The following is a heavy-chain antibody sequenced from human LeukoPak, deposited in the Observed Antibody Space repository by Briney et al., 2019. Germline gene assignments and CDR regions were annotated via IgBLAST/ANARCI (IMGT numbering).Heavy chain of an antibody. V-gene: IGHV4-31*03. CDR3: ARHQGIQLWYYFDY. J-gene: IGHJ4*02. D-gene: IGHD5-18*01. CDR1: GGSISSGGYY. Sequence: SETLSLTCTVSGGSISSGGYYWSWIRQHPGKGLEWIGYIYYSGSTYYNPSLKSRVTTSVDTSKNQFSLKLSSVTAADTAVYYCARHQGIQLWYYFDYWGQGTLVTVSS. CDR2: IYYSGST.